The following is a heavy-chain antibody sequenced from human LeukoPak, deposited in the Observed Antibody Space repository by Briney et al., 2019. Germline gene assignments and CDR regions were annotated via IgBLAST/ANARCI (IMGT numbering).Heavy chain of an antibody. CDR2: ISGSGGST. J-gene: IGHJ5*02. CDR1: GFTFSSYA. CDR3: AKDQELAVAGFFDP. V-gene: IGHV3-23*01. D-gene: IGHD6-19*01. Sequence: GGSLRLSCAASGFTFSSYAMSWVRQAPGKGLEWVSAISGSGGSTYYADSVQGRFTISRDNSKNTLYLQMNSLRAEDTAVYYCAKDQELAVAGFFDPWGQGTLVTVSS.